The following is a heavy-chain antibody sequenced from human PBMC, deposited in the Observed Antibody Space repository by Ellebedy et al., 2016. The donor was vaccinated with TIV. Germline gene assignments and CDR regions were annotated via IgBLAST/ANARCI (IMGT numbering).Heavy chain of an antibody. CDR3: ARDARFIDQQHNWFDP. CDR2: ISSSGRTI. D-gene: IGHD2-2*01. Sequence: GESLKISCAASGFIFSDYAMSWIRQAPGKGLEWVSYISSSGRTIYYADSVKGRFTISRDNAKNSLYLQMKSLRAEDTAVYYCARDARFIDQQHNWFDPWGQGTLVTVSS. J-gene: IGHJ5*02. V-gene: IGHV3-11*01. CDR1: GFIFSDYA.